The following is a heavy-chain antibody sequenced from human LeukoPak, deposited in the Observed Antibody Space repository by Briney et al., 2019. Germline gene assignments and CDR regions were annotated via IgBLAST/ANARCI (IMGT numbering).Heavy chain of an antibody. D-gene: IGHD5/OR15-5a*01. Sequence: ASVKVSCKASGYTFTRSGISWLRQAPGQGLEWTGWIHHNGKTNIAQKFHGRVTMTTDTSTTTAFMEVMSLRSDDTAVYYCARDSDSVYLPPKFDPWGQGTLVTVSS. CDR2: IHHNGKT. V-gene: IGHV1-18*01. J-gene: IGHJ5*02. CDR3: ARDSDSVYLPPKFDP. CDR1: GYTFTRSG.